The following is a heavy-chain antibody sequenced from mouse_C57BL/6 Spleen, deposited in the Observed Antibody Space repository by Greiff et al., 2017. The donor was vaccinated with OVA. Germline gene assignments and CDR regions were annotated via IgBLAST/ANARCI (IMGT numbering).Heavy chain of an antibody. Sequence: QVQLQQSGAELVKPGASVKISCKASGYAFSSYWMNWVKQRPGKGLEWIGQIYPGDGDTTYNGKFKGKATLTADKSASTAYMQLSNLNTVVSAVYFCARSITTEYYYAMDYWGQGTSVTVSS. CDR1: GYAFSSYW. CDR2: IYPGDGDT. J-gene: IGHJ4*01. V-gene: IGHV1-80*01. CDR3: ARSITTEYYYAMDY. D-gene: IGHD2-4*01.